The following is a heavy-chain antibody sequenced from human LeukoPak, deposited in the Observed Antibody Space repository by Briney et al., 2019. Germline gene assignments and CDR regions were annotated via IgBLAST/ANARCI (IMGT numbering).Heavy chain of an antibody. Sequence: PGGSLRLSCVASGFPYSSYWMSWVRPAPGKGLEWVANIKQDGSEKYYVDPVKGRFTISRDNAKNSLYLQMNSLRAEDTAVYYCARHSGSQGYAFDIWGQGTMVTVSS. D-gene: IGHD1-26*01. J-gene: IGHJ3*02. V-gene: IGHV3-7*01. CDR2: IKQDGSEK. CDR1: GFPYSSYW. CDR3: ARHSGSQGYAFDI.